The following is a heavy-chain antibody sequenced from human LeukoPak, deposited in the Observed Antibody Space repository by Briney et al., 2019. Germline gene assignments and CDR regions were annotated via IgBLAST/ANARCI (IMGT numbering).Heavy chain of an antibody. CDR1: GFTFSSYT. CDR2: ISGGGGST. Sequence: PGGSLRLSCAASGFTFSSYTMSWVRQAPGKGLEWVSAISGGGGSTYYADSVKGRFTISRDNPKNTLFLQMNSLRAEDTALYYCAKRGYRGGSSGEAAFDIWGQGTMVTVSS. CDR3: AKRGYRGGSSGEAAFDI. J-gene: IGHJ3*02. D-gene: IGHD2-15*01. V-gene: IGHV3-23*01.